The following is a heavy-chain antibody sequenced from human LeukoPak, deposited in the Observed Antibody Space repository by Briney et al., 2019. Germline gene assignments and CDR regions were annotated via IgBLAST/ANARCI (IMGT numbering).Heavy chain of an antibody. CDR1: GYTFTGYY. CDR2: INPNSGGT. V-gene: IGHV1-2*02. Sequence: GASVKVSCKASGYTFTGYYMHWVRQAPGQGLEWMGWINPNSGGTNYAQNFQGRVTMTRDTSINTAYMELSRLRSDDTAVYYCAINPDSSGGGSGWYFDLWGRGTLVTVSS. J-gene: IGHJ2*01. D-gene: IGHD3-22*01. CDR3: AINPDSSGGGSGWYFDL.